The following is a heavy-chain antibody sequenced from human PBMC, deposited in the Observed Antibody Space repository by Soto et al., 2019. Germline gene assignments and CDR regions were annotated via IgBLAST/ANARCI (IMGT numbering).Heavy chain of an antibody. CDR3: ARSGSYYPARNWFGP. V-gene: IGHV1-18*01. D-gene: IGHD3-10*01. Sequence: QLVQSGVEMKNPGASVKVSCKASGYTFTSYGISWVRQAPGQGLEWMGWISGFNDDTNHAQKFQGRVTVTKDTSTSTAYMELRSLKSEDTAMYYCARSGSYYPARNWFGPWGQGTLVIVSS. J-gene: IGHJ5*02. CDR2: ISGFNDDT. CDR1: GYTFTSYG.